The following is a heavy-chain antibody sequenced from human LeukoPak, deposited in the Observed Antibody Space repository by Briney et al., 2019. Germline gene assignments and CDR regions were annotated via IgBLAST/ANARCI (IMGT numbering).Heavy chain of an antibody. J-gene: IGHJ4*02. D-gene: IGHD6-6*01. V-gene: IGHV4-59*01. CDR1: GGSISSYY. Sequence: SETLSLTCTVSGGSISSYYWSWIRQPPGKGLEWIGYIYYSGSTNYNPSLKSRVTISVDTSKNQFSLKLSSVTAADTAVYYCARGDSSSREDYWGQGTLVTVSS. CDR2: IYYSGST. CDR3: ARGDSSSREDY.